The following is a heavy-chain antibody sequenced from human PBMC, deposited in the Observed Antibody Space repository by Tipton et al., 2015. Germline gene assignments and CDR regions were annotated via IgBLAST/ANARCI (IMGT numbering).Heavy chain of an antibody. CDR1: GFTFSDYG. Sequence: SLRLSCAASGFTFSDYGMHWVRQAPGKGLEWVAVIWYDESDKYYAESVKGRFTISRDNSKNTLYLQMNSLRAEDTAVYYCARGGGGAFDIWGQGTMVTVSS. J-gene: IGHJ3*02. V-gene: IGHV3-33*01. CDR2: IWYDESDK. D-gene: IGHD3-10*01. CDR3: ARGGGGAFDI.